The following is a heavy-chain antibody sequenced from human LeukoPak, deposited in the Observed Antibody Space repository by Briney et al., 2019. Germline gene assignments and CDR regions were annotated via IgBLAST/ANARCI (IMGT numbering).Heavy chain of an antibody. CDR2: INPNSGGT. Sequence: GASVKFSCKASGYTFTGYYMHWVRQAPGQGLEWMGWINPNSGGTNYAQKFQGRVTMTRDTSISTAYMELSRLRSDDTAVYYCARDHHSTVSGYYPIDYWGQGTLVTVSS. D-gene: IGHD3-22*01. V-gene: IGHV1-2*02. CDR3: ARDHHSTVSGYYPIDY. J-gene: IGHJ4*02. CDR1: GYTFTGYY.